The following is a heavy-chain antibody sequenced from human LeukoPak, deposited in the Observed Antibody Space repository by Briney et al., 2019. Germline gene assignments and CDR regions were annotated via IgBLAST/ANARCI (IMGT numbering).Heavy chain of an antibody. V-gene: IGHV4-39*01. CDR1: GVSITSRSYY. Sequence: SETLSLTCPVSGVSITSRSYYWGWIRQPPGKGLEWIGNIYYSGSTHYNPSLKSRVTISVDTFKDQFSLKLTSVTAADTAVYYCARQAIGFGEFHFDYWGQGTLVTVSS. CDR2: IYYSGST. CDR3: ARQAIGFGEFHFDY. J-gene: IGHJ4*02. D-gene: IGHD3-10*01.